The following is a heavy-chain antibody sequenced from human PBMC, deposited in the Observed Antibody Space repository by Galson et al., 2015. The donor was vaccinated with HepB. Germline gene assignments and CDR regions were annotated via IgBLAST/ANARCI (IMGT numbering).Heavy chain of an antibody. D-gene: IGHD3-3*01. Sequence: SLRLSCAASGFTFSSYAMHWVRQAPGKGLEWVAVISYDGSNKYYADSVKGRFTISRDNSKNTLYLQMNSLRAEDTAVYYCARDRGLRFLEWFNYGMDVWGQGTTVTVSS. V-gene: IGHV3-30-3*01. CDR1: GFTFSSYA. J-gene: IGHJ6*02. CDR2: ISYDGSNK. CDR3: ARDRGLRFLEWFNYGMDV.